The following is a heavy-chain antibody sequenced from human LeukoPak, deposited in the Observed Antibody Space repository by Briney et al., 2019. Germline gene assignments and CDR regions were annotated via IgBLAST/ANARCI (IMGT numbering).Heavy chain of an antibody. CDR2: INHSGST. V-gene: IGHV4-34*01. D-gene: IGHD1-26*01. Sequence: KASETLSLTCAVYGGSFSGDYWSWIRQPPGKGLEWSGEINHSGSTNYNPSLKSRVTISVETYKNQFSLKLSSVTAADTAVYYCARGRGDLIVGATPTYFDYWGQGTLVTVSS. CDR3: ARGRGDLIVGATPTYFDY. J-gene: IGHJ4*02. CDR1: GGSFSGDY.